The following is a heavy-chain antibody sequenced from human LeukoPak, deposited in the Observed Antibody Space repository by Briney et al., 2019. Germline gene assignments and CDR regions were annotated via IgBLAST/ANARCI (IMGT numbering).Heavy chain of an antibody. D-gene: IGHD3-16*01. V-gene: IGHV3-7*03. CDR3: ARGGGLDV. Sequence: GGFLSLSCAASGFTFSSYWMNWARQAPGKGLEWVASINHNGNVNYYVDSVKGRFTISRDNAKNSLYLQMSNLRAEDTAVYFWARGGGLDVWGQGATVTVSS. CDR1: GFTFSSYW. J-gene: IGHJ6*02. CDR2: INHNGNVN.